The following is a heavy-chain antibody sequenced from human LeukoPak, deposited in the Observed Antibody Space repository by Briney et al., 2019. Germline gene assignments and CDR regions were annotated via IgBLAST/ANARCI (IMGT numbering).Heavy chain of an antibody. CDR3: ARDLGIVAAATGWYFDL. V-gene: IGHV3-21*06. Sequence: DSVKGRFTISRDNVKNSLYLQMNSLRADDTAVYYCARDLGIVAAATGWYFDLWGRGTLVSLSS. D-gene: IGHD6-13*01. J-gene: IGHJ2*01.